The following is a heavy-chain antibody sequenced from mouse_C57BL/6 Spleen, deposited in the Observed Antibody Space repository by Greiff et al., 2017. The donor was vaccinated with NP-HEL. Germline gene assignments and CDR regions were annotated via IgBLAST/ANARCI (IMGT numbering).Heavy chain of an antibody. J-gene: IGHJ2*01. D-gene: IGHD1-1*01. CDR3: ARFYYYGSSLDY. V-gene: IGHV1-52*01. CDR2: IDPSDSET. Sequence: QVQLKQPGAELVRPGSSVKLSCKASGYTFTSYWMHWVKQRPIQGLEWIGNIDPSDSETHYNQKFKDKATLTVDKSSSTAYMQLSSLTSEDSAVYYCARFYYYGSSLDYWGQGTTLTVSS. CDR1: GYTFTSYW.